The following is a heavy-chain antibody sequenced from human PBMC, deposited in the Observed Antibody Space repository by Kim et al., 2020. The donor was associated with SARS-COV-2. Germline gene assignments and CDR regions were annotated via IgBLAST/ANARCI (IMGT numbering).Heavy chain of an antibody. J-gene: IGHJ4*02. CDR2: FSGSGGST. CDR1: GFTFSSYA. CDR3: SKGVTVSGSYIDY. V-gene: IGHV3-23*01. Sequence: GGSLRLSCAASGFTFSSYAMRWVRQAPGKGLEWVSTFSGSGGSTFYADSVKGRFTISRDNSKNTLYLQMHSLRAEDTAVYYCSKGVTVSGSYIDYWGQGTLVTVSS. D-gene: IGHD1-26*01.